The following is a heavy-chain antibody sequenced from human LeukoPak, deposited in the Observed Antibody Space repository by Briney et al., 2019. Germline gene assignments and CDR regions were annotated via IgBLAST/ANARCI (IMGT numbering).Heavy chain of an antibody. V-gene: IGHV1-69*06. J-gene: IGHJ4*02. Sequence: AVMVSCTASGVTFSRYAISWVRQAPGPGLEWMGGIIPIFGTANYAQTFPGRVTITADKSTSTAYMELSSLRSEDTAVYYCARYRNHNNYDILTGYFDYWGQGTLVTVSS. CDR2: IIPIFGTA. CDR3: ARYRNHNNYDILTGYFDY. CDR1: GVTFSRYA. D-gene: IGHD3-9*01.